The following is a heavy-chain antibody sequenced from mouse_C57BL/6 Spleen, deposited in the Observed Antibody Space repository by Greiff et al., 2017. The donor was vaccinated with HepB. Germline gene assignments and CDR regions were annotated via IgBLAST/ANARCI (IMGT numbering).Heavy chain of an antibody. V-gene: IGHV1-69*01. Sequence: VQLQQPGAELVMPGASVKLSCKASGYTFTSYWMHWVKQRPGQGLEWIGEIDPSDSYTNYNQKFKGKSTLTVDKSSSTAYMQLSSLTSEDSAVYYGARYTTVDPYFDYWGQGTTLTVSS. D-gene: IGHD1-1*01. CDR1: GYTFTSYW. CDR2: IDPSDSYT. J-gene: IGHJ2*01. CDR3: ARYTTVDPYFDY.